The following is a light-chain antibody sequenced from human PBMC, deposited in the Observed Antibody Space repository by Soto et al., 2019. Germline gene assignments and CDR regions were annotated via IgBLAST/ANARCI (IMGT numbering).Light chain of an antibody. CDR2: RNN. CDR3: AAWDDSLSGVV. V-gene: IGLV1-47*01. J-gene: IGLJ3*02. Sequence: QTVVTQPPSASGTPGQRVAISCSGSSSNLGTNYVYWYQQFPGTAPKLLIYRNNQRPSGVPDRFSGSKSGTSASLAISGLRSEDEADYCCAAWDDSLSGVVFGGGTKLTVL. CDR1: SSNLGTNY.